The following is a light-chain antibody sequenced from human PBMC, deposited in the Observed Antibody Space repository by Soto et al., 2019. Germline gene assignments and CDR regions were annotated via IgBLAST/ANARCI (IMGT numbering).Light chain of an antibody. Sequence: EIVLTQSPGTLSLSPGERATLSCRASQSVSSSYLAWYQQKPGQAPRLLIYGASSRATGIPDRFSGSGSGTDLTLTISRLEREDCAVYYCQQYGSSPQKFGQGTKVEIK. CDR3: QQYGSSPQK. J-gene: IGKJ1*01. CDR1: QSVSSSY. CDR2: GAS. V-gene: IGKV3-20*01.